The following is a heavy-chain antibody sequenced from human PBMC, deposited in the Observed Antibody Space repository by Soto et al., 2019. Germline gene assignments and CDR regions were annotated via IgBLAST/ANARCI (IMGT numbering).Heavy chain of an antibody. CDR3: ARDLGATTREYGGVFGY. CDR1: GFTFDDYG. D-gene: IGHD1-26*01. Sequence: EVQLVESGGGVVRPGGSLRLSCAASGFTFDDYGMSWVRQAPGKGLEWVSGINWNGGSTGYAYSVKGRFTIPRDNAKNSLYLQMNSLRAEDTALYYCARDLGATTREYGGVFGYWGQGTLVTVSS. CDR2: INWNGGST. J-gene: IGHJ4*02. V-gene: IGHV3-20*04.